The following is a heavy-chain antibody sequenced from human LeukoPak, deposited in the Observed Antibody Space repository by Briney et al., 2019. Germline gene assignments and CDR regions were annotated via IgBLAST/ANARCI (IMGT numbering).Heavy chain of an antibody. J-gene: IGHJ4*02. V-gene: IGHV1-69*05. D-gene: IGHD3-22*01. Sequence: SVKVSCKASGGTFSSYAISWVRQAPGQGLEWMGRIIPIFGTANYAQKFQGRVTITTDESTSTAYMELSSLRSEDTAVYYCARTAQYSSGYPYYFDYWGQGTLVTVPS. CDR2: IIPIFGTA. CDR3: ARTAQYSSGYPYYFDY. CDR1: GGTFSSYA.